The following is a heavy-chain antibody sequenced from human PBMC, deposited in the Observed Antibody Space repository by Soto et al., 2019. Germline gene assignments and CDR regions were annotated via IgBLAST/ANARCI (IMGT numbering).Heavy chain of an antibody. CDR2: IYYSGST. D-gene: IGHD2-21*02. CDR3: ASLDPYCGGDCYSGAPGVFDY. Sequence: NPSETLSLTCTVSGGSISSGGYYWSWIRQHPGKGLEWIGYIYYSGSTYYNPSLKSRVTISVDTSKNQFSLKLSSVTAADTAVYYCASLDPYCGGDCYSGAPGVFDYWGQGTLVTVSS. V-gene: IGHV4-31*03. J-gene: IGHJ4*02. CDR1: GGSISSGGYY.